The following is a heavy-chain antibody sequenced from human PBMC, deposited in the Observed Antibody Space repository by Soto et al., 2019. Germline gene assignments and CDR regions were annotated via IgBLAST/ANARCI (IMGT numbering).Heavy chain of an antibody. V-gene: IGHV1-2*02. J-gene: IGHJ5*02. CDR3: ARGGREVPRIPYDT. CDR2: INPNVGGT. D-gene: IGHD3-16*01. Sequence: QVQLVQSGAEVKKPGASVYVSCKASGYTFSDYYVHWVRQAPGQGLEWMGWINPNVGGTNYARKFQGRVTMTRDTSIRTVYMKLTRLSPDDTAIYYCARGGREVPRIPYDTWGQGPRVTVSS. CDR1: GYTFSDYY.